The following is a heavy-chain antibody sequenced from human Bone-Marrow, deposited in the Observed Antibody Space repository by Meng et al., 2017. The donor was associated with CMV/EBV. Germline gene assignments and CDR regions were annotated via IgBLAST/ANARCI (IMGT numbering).Heavy chain of an antibody. CDR2: MKPNSGNT. CDR3: ARGGITMVRGVIYWFDP. CDR1: YTNTRYE. V-gene: IGHV1-8*01. Sequence: YTNTRYEINWVRQATGQGLEWMGWMKPNSGNTGYAQKFQSRVTMTRNTSISTAYMELSSLRSEDTAVYYCARGGITMVRGVIYWFDPWGQGTLVTVSS. J-gene: IGHJ5*02. D-gene: IGHD3-10*01.